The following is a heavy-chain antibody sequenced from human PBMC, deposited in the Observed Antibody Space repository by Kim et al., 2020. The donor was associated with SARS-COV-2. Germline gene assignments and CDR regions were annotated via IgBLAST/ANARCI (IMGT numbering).Heavy chain of an antibody. J-gene: IGHJ4*02. V-gene: IGHV4-39*01. Sequence: NPSLQSRVTISVDTSKNQFSLKLSSVTAADTAVYYCASRIAAAGTGGFDYWGQGTLVTVSS. CDR3: ASRIAAAGTGGFDY. D-gene: IGHD6-13*01.